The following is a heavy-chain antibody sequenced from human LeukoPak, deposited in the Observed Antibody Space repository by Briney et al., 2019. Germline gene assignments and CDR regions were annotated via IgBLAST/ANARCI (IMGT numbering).Heavy chain of an antibody. J-gene: IGHJ4*02. V-gene: IGHV3-15*01. CDR3: TSGVTLRPTTRWELPDY. CDR1: GFTFSNAR. CDR2: IKSRTDGGTT. Sequence: PGGSLRLSCAASGFTFSNARMRWVRQAPGKGLEWVGRIKSRTDGGTTDYAAPVKGRFIISRDDSKNTLYLQMNSLKTEDTAVYYCTSGVTLRPTTRWELPDYWSQGTLVTVSS. D-gene: IGHD1-26*01.